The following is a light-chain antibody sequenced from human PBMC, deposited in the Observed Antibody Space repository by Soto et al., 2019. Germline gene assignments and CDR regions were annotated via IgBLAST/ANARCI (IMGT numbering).Light chain of an antibody. CDR1: SSNIGSNT. V-gene: IGLV1-44*01. J-gene: IGLJ1*01. Sequence: VVAQPPPSSWDPGQKVTISCFGSSSNIGSNTVNWYQQLPGTAPKLLIYSNNQRPSGVPDRFSGSKSGTSASLAISGLQSEDEADYYCAACDDSLNGRVFGTGTKVTVL. CDR3: AACDDSLNGRV. CDR2: SNN.